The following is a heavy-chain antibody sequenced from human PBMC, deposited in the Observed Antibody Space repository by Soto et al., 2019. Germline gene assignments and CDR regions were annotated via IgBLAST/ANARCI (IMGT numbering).Heavy chain of an antibody. CDR2: MNSDGRTT. CDR1: GFNFGINW. V-gene: IGHV3-74*01. J-gene: IGHJ4*02. CDR3: ATAEVDY. Sequence: EVQLVESGGGLVQPGGSLRLSCAASGFNFGINWMHWVRQAPGKGLEWVSRMNSDGRTTNYAVSVKGRFTVSRDNAKNTLYLQMNSLRAEDTAVYYCATAEVDYWGPGTLVTVSS.